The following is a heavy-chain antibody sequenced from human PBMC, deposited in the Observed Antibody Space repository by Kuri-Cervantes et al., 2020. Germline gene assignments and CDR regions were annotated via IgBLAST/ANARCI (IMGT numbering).Heavy chain of an antibody. J-gene: IGHJ6*02. Sequence: GGSLRLSCAASGFTFSSYGMHWVRQAPGKGLEWVAVIWYDGSNKYYADSVKGRFTISRDNSKNTLYLQMNSLRAEDTAVYYCAREGYSGSYGDYYYYYGMDVWGQGTTVTVSS. CDR3: AREGYSGSYGDYYYYYGMDV. CDR2: IWYDGSNK. V-gene: IGHV3-33*01. CDR1: GFTFSSYG. D-gene: IGHD1-26*01.